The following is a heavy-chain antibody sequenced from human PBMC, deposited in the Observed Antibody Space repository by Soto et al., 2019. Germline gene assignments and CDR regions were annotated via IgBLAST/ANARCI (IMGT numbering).Heavy chain of an antibody. CDR3: ARTDYNYAYFDF. CDR1: GYSFTNYW. CDR2: IYPGDSDT. Sequence: PGESLKISCKGSGYSFTNYWIGWVRQMPGKGLEWMGIIYPGDSDTRYSPSFQGQVIISVDQSISTAYLQWSSLQASDTAMYYCARTDYNYAYFDFWGQGNLVTVSS. J-gene: IGHJ4*02. V-gene: IGHV5-51*01. D-gene: IGHD5-18*01.